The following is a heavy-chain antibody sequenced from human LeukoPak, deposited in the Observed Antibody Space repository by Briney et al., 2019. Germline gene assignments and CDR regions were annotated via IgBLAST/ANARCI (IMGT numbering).Heavy chain of an antibody. J-gene: IGHJ4*02. CDR2: INPNSGGT. Sequence: ASVKVSCKASVYTFTSYAMNWVRQAPGQGLEWMGWINPNSGGTNYAQKFQGRVTMTTDTSISTAYMELSRLRSDDTAVYYCARHYGYYGFDYWGQGTLVTVSS. CDR1: VYTFTSYA. CDR3: ARHYGYYGFDY. D-gene: IGHD4-17*01. V-gene: IGHV1-2*02.